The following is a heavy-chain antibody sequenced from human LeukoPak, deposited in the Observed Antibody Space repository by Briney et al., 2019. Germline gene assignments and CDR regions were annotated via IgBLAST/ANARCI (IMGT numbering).Heavy chain of an antibody. Sequence: SVKLSLKASGATFSSYAISWVRQPPGQGLEWMGGITPILGIANYAQKFQGRVTITADKSTSTAYMEMSSLRSEDTAVYYCAQSRGYSGYDLSLGYWGQGTLVTVSS. V-gene: IGHV1-69*10. CDR1: GATFSSYA. CDR3: AQSRGYSGYDLSLGY. J-gene: IGHJ4*02. D-gene: IGHD5-12*01. CDR2: ITPILGIA.